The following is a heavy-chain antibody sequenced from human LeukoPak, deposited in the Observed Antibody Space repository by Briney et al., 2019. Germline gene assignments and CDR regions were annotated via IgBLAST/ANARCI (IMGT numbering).Heavy chain of an antibody. D-gene: IGHD6-13*01. V-gene: IGHV4-39*01. CDR2: IYYSGST. Sequence: SETLSLTCTVSVGSISSSSYYWGWIRQPPGKGLEWIGSIYYSGSTYYNPSLKSRVTISVDTSKNQFSLKLSSVTAADTAVYYCARLGIAAGYDYWGQGTLVTVSS. J-gene: IGHJ4*02. CDR1: VGSISSSSYY. CDR3: ARLGIAAGYDY.